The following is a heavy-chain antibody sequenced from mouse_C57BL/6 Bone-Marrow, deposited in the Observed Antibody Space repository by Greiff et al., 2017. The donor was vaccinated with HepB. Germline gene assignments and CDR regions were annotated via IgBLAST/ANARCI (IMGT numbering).Heavy chain of an antibody. CDR2: IDPNSGGT. CDR3: ARVGWERYFDD. J-gene: IGHJ2*01. D-gene: IGHD4-1*01. V-gene: IGHV1-72*01. Sequence: QVQLKQPGAELVKPGASVKLSCTASGYTFTSYWMHWVKQRPGPGLEWIGRIDPNSGGTKYNEKFKSKATLTVDKPSSTAYMQLSSLTSEDSAVYYCARVGWERYFDDWGQGTTLTVSS. CDR1: GYTFTSYW.